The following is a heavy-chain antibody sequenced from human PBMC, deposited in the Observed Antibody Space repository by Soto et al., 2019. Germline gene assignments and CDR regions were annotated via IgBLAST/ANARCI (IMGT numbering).Heavy chain of an antibody. J-gene: IGHJ4*02. CDR2: IFSSDDK. CDR3: ARREGGQLYDY. CDR1: GFSLTNVRVG. Sequence: QVTLKESGPVLVKPTDTLTLTCTVSGFSLTNVRVGVSWIRQPPGKALEWLAHIFSSDDKSYNSSLRSRLTISRDPSKSQVVLIMTNMDPVDTATYYFARREGGQLYDYWGQGTLVTVSS. V-gene: IGHV2-26*01. D-gene: IGHD2-2*01.